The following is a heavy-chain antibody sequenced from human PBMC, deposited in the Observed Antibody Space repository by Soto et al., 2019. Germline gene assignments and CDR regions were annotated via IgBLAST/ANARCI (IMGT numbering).Heavy chain of an antibody. J-gene: IGHJ4*02. D-gene: IGHD6-25*01. CDR2: IYYSGST. CDR1: GGSISSSSYY. V-gene: IGHV4-39*01. Sequence: QLQLQESGPGPVKPSETLSLTCTVSGGSISSSSYYWGWIRQPPGKGLEWIGSIYYSGSTYYNPSLKSRVTISVDTSKNQFSLKLSSVTAADTAVYYCARHGEGKAATSSFDYWGQGTLVTVSS. CDR3: ARHGEGKAATSSFDY.